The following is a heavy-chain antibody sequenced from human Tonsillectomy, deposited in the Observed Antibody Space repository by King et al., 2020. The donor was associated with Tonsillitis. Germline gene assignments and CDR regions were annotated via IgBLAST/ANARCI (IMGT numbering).Heavy chain of an antibody. CDR1: GDSISSSTYY. D-gene: IGHD4-17*01. Sequence: QLQESGPGLVKPSETLSLACTVSGDSISSSTYYWGWIRQPPGKGLEWIGRIYYSGITYYNPSLKSRVTISVDTSKNQFSLKLSSVTAADTAVYYCARLGGVRDSDYGGGFDYWGQGTLVTVSS. CDR2: IYYSGIT. V-gene: IGHV4-39*01. CDR3: ARLGGVRDSDYGGGFDY. J-gene: IGHJ4*02.